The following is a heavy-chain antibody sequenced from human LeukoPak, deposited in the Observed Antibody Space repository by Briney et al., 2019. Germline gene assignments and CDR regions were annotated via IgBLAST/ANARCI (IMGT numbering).Heavy chain of an antibody. CDR3: ARGIESYGDYGY. J-gene: IGHJ4*02. Sequence: SETLSLTCAVYGGSFSGYYWSWIRQPPGKGLEWIGEINHSGSTNYNPSLKSRVTISVDTSKNQFSLKLSSVTAADTAIYYCARGIESYGDYGYWGQGILVTVSS. CDR1: GGSFSGYY. D-gene: IGHD4-17*01. CDR2: INHSGST. V-gene: IGHV4-34*01.